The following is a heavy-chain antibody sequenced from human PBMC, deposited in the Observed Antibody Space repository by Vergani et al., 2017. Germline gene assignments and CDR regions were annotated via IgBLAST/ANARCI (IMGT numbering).Heavy chain of an antibody. CDR2: IYPGDSDT. D-gene: IGHD3-10*01. J-gene: IGHJ5*02. Sequence: EVQLVQSGAEVKKPGESLKISCKGSGYSFTNYWIVWVRQMPGKGLEWMGIIYPGDSDTRYRPSFQGQVTISADKSISTAYLQWSSLKASDTAMYYCARQEYGSGSYLSLGWFDPWGQGTLVTVSS. CDR3: ARQEYGSGSYLSLGWFDP. V-gene: IGHV5-51*01. CDR1: GYSFTNYW.